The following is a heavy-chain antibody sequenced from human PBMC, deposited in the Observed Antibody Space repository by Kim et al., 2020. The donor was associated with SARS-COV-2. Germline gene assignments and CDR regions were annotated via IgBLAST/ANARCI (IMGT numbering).Heavy chain of an antibody. V-gene: IGHV3-30-3*01. CDR2: ISYDGSNK. D-gene: IGHD6-19*01. CDR3: ARDRGVVAGKGGFGY. CDR1: GFTFSSYA. Sequence: GGSLRLSCAASGFTFSSYAMHWVRQAPGKGLEWVAVISYDGSNKYYADSVKGRFTISRDNSKNTLYLQMNSLRAEDTAVYYCARDRGVVAGKGGFGYWG. J-gene: IGHJ4*01.